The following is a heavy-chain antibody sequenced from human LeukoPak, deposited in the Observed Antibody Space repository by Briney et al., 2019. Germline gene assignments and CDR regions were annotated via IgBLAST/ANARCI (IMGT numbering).Heavy chain of an antibody. D-gene: IGHD6-13*01. CDR1: EFTFSSYA. V-gene: IGHV3-30*04. J-gene: IGHJ4*02. CDR2: ISYDGSNK. CDR3: AGEAAALDY. Sequence: PGRSLRLSCAASEFTFSSYAMHWVRQAPGKGLEWVAVISYDGSNKYYADSVKGRFTISRDNSKNTLYLQMNSLRAEDTAVYYCAGEAAALDYWGQGTLVTVSS.